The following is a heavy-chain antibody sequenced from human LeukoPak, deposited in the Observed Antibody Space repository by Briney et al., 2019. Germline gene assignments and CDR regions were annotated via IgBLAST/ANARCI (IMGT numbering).Heavy chain of an antibody. V-gene: IGHV4-30-2*01. CDR1: GGSISSGGYS. CDR3: ARAPAAMGGDAFDI. J-gene: IGHJ3*02. D-gene: IGHD2-2*01. Sequence: PSQTLSLTCAVSGGSISSGGYSWSWIRQPPGKGLEWIGYIYHSGSTYYNPSLKSRVTISVDRSKNQFSLKLSSVTAADTAVYYCARAPAAMGGDAFDIWGQGTMVTVSS. CDR2: IYHSGST.